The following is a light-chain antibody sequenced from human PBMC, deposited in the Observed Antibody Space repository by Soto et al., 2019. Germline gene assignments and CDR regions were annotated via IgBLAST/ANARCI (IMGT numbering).Light chain of an antibody. Sequence: EIVMTQSPATLSVSPGERVTLSCRASQSVSRNLAWYQQIPGQAPRLLIYGASTRATGIPARFSGSGSGTEFTLTIRLLQSEDFEVYYCQQYNNWPPLAFGGGTKVEIK. J-gene: IGKJ4*01. V-gene: IGKV3-15*01. CDR2: GAS. CDR1: QSVSRN. CDR3: QQYNNWPPLA.